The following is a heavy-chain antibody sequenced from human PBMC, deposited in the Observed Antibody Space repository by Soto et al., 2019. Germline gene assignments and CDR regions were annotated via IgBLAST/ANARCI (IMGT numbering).Heavy chain of an antibody. V-gene: IGHV4-39*01. CDR2: IYYSGST. Sequence: SETLSLTCTVAGGSISSSSYYWGWIRQPPGKGLEWIGSIYYSGSTYYNPSLKSRVTISVDTSKNQFSLKLSSVTAADTAVYYCAKSYGSGSYFDYWGQGTLVTVSS. CDR3: AKSYGSGSYFDY. CDR1: GGSISSSSYY. J-gene: IGHJ4*02. D-gene: IGHD3-10*01.